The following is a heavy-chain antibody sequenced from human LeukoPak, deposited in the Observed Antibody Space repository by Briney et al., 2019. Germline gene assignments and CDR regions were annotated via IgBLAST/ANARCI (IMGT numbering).Heavy chain of an antibody. V-gene: IGHV3-20*04. Sequence: EGSLRLSCAASGFTFDDYGMIWVRQAPGKGREWVSGINWNGGSTGYADSVKGRFTISRDNAKNSLYLQMNSLRAEDTASYYCARDGRLFPLEAFDIWGQGTMVTVSS. CDR1: GFTFDDYG. CDR2: INWNGGST. CDR3: ARDGRLFPLEAFDI. D-gene: IGHD3-22*01. J-gene: IGHJ3*02.